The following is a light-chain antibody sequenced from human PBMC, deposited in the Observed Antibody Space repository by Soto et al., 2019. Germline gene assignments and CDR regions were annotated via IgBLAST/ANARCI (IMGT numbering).Light chain of an antibody. V-gene: IGKV1-39*01. Sequence: DVEVTQSPSSLSASVGDRVTITCRTSQIIVTYLSWYQQRPGKAPSLLIYGASTLQSGVPPRFSGSGSGTDFSLTINSLQPEDSATYYCQQTYSTPITFGRGTRLKIK. CDR3: QQTYSTPIT. J-gene: IGKJ5*01. CDR2: GAS. CDR1: QIIVTY.